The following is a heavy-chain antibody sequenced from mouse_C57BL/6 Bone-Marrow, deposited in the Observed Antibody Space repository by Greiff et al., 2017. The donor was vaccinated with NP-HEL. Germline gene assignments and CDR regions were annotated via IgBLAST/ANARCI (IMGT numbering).Heavy chain of an antibody. J-gene: IGHJ2*01. V-gene: IGHV1-76*01. D-gene: IGHD4-1*01. Sequence: QVQLKQSGAELVRPGASVKLSCKASGYTFTDYYINWVKQRPGQGLEWIARIYPGSGNTYYNEKFKGKATLTAEKSSSPAYMQLSSLTSEDSAVYFCARWGWDAFDYWGQGTTLTVSS. CDR2: IYPGSGNT. CDR1: GYTFTDYY. CDR3: ARWGWDAFDY.